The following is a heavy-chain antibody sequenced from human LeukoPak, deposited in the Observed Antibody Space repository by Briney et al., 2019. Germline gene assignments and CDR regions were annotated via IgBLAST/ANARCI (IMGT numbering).Heavy chain of an antibody. D-gene: IGHD2-8*01. CDR1: GFTFSSYT. CDR2: ISSSSRYI. Sequence: GGSLRLSCAASGFTFSSYTMNWVRQAPGKGLEWVSSISSSSRYIYYADSVKGRFTISRDNSKNTVYLQMNSLRDEDSATYYCARVYLERLTAGYFDHWGQGTLVTVSP. V-gene: IGHV3-21*01. J-gene: IGHJ4*02. CDR3: ARVYLERLTAGYFDH.